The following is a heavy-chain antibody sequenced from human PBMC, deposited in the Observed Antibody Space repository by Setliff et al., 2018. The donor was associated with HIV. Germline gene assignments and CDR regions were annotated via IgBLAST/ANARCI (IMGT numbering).Heavy chain of an antibody. V-gene: IGHV1-24*01. D-gene: IGHD6-19*01. CDR3: ATVSHTNVAAHDAFDI. J-gene: IGHJ3*02. CDR2: FDPEDGNT. CDR1: GGTFSSYA. Sequence: ASVKVSCKASGGTFSSYAISWVRQAPGQGLEWMGGFDPEDGNTIYAQKFQGRVTMTADTSTDTAYMELSSLRSEDTAVYYCATVSHTNVAAHDAFDIWGQGTMVTVSS.